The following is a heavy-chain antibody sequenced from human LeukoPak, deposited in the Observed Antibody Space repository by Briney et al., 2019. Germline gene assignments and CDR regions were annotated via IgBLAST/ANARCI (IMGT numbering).Heavy chain of an antibody. D-gene: IGHD2-15*01. Sequence: SEILSLTCTVSGGSISSYYWSWIRQPPGKGLEWIGYIYYSGSTNYNPSLKSRVTISVDTSKNQFSLKLSSVTAADTAVYYCARVRYCSGGSCSSPTYFDYWGQGTLVTVSS. CDR2: IYYSGST. CDR3: ARVRYCSGGSCSSPTYFDY. CDR1: GGSISSYY. V-gene: IGHV4-59*08. J-gene: IGHJ4*02.